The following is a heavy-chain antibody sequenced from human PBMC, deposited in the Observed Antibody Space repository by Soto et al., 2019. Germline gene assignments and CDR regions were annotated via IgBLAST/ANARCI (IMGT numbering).Heavy chain of an antibody. CDR1: GGTFSSSA. CDR3: ARPKDPLRLGGNYYYEMDV. V-gene: IGHV1-69*12. Sequence: QVQLVQSGAEVKKPGSSVKVSCKVSGGTFSSSAISWVRQAPGQGLEWMGGIIPIFRTPDYSQNFQGRVTITADESTTTAYMELSSLRSEDTAVYYCARPKDPLRLGGNYYYEMDVWGQGTTVTVPS. J-gene: IGHJ6*02. CDR2: IIPIFRTP. D-gene: IGHD5-12*01.